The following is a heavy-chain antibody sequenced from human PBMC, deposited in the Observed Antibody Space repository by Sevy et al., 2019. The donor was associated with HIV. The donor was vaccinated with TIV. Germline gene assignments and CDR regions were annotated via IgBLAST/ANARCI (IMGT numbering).Heavy chain of an antibody. V-gene: IGHV1-18*01. J-gene: IGHJ5*02. CDR1: GYTFTSYG. CDR3: ARAADYGDYLTYNWFDP. CDR2: ISAYNGNT. D-gene: IGHD4-17*01. Sequence: ASVKVSCKASGYTFTSYGISWVRQAPGQGLEWMGWISAYNGNTNYAQTLQGRVTMTTDTSTSTAYMELRSLRSDDTAVYYCARAADYGDYLTYNWFDPWGQGTLVTVSS.